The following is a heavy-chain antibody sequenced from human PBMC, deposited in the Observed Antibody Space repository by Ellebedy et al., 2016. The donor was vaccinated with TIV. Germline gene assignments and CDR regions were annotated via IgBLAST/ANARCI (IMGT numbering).Heavy chain of an antibody. J-gene: IGHJ4*02. V-gene: IGHV1-69*06. CDR1: GGTFSSYA. CDR3: ARDPSIAVAGHHFDY. D-gene: IGHD6-19*01. CDR2: IIPIFGTA. Sequence: SVKVSCXASGGTFSSYAISWVRQAPGQGLEWMGGIIPIFGTANYAQKFQGRVTITADKSTSTAYMELNSLRAEDTAVYYCARDPSIAVAGHHFDYWGQGTLVTVSS.